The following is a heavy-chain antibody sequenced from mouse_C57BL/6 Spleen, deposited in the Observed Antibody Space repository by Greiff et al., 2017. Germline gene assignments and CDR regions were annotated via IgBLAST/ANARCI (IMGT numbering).Heavy chain of an antibody. J-gene: IGHJ4*01. CDR3: ARSDDYGAMDY. D-gene: IGHD2-4*01. V-gene: IGHV1-22*01. CDR1: GYTFTDYN. CDR2: INPNNGGT. Sequence: VQLKESGPELVKPGASVKMSCKASGYTFTDYNMHWVKQSHGKSLEWIGYINPNNGGTSYNQKFKGKATLTANKSSSTAYMELRSLTSKDSAVYYCARSDDYGAMDYWGQGTSVTVSS.